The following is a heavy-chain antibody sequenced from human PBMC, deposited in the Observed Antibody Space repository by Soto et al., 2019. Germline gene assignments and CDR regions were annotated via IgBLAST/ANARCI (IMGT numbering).Heavy chain of an antibody. V-gene: IGHV3-74*01. Sequence: EVQLVESGGGSVQPGGSLRLSCAASGFSLSSYWMHWVRQAPGKGLVWVSRVNSDGSNTIYADSVKGRFTIYRDNAKNKLYIQMNSQRVEDTAMYYCGREGGYGSERVDYWGQGTLFTVSS. CDR3: GREGGYGSERVDY. D-gene: IGHD3-10*01. CDR1: GFSLSSYW. J-gene: IGHJ4*02. CDR2: VNSDGSNT.